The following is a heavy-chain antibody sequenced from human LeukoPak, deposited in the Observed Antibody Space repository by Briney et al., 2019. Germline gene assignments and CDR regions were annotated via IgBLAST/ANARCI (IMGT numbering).Heavy chain of an antibody. D-gene: IGHD2-2*02. V-gene: IGHV3-64*01. Sequence: PRGSLRLSCAASGFTFSSYAMHWVRQAPGKGLEYVSAISSNGGSTYYANSVKGRFTISRDNSKNTLYLQMGSLRAEDMAVYYCAREGLQLLYGEWFDPWGQGTLVTVSS. CDR1: GFTFSSYA. J-gene: IGHJ5*02. CDR3: AREGLQLLYGEWFDP. CDR2: ISSNGGST.